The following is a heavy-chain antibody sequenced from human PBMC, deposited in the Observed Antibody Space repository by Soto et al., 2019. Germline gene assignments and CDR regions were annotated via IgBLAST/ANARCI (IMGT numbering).Heavy chain of an antibody. CDR2: ISYDGSNK. Sequence: PGGSLRLSCAASGFTFSSYGMHWVRQAPGKGLEWVAVISYDGSNKYYADSVKGRFTISRDNSKNTLYLQMNSLRAEDTAVYYCANVGYSSGHKRPNPDYWGQGTLVTVSS. J-gene: IGHJ4*02. D-gene: IGHD6-19*01. V-gene: IGHV3-30*18. CDR3: ANVGYSSGHKRPNPDY. CDR1: GFTFSSYG.